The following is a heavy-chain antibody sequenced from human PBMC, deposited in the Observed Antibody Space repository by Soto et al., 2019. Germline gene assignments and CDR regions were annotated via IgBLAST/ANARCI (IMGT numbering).Heavy chain of an antibody. CDR2: ISSSGSTI. D-gene: IGHD3-10*01. Sequence: GGSLSLSCAASGFTFSSYEMNWVCQAPGKGLEWVSYISSSGSTIYYADSVKGRFTISSDNAQNSLYLQLNSLRAEDTAVYYCARDRPYYYGSGSGYYYYYGMDVWGQGTTVTVCS. CDR3: ARDRPYYYGSGSGYYYYYGMDV. J-gene: IGHJ6*02. CDR1: GFTFSSYE. V-gene: IGHV3-48*03.